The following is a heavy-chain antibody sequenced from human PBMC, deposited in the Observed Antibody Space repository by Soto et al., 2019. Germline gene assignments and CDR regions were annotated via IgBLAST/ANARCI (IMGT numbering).Heavy chain of an antibody. CDR2: IDPSDSYT. Sequence: GESLKISCKGSGYSFTSDWISWVRQMPGKGLEWMGRIDPSDSYTNYSPSFQGHVTISADKSISTAYLQWSSLKASDTAMYYCARAEQWLISYYYYGMGVWGQGTTVTVSS. D-gene: IGHD6-19*01. CDR1: GYSFTSDW. V-gene: IGHV5-10-1*01. J-gene: IGHJ6*02. CDR3: ARAEQWLISYYYYGMGV.